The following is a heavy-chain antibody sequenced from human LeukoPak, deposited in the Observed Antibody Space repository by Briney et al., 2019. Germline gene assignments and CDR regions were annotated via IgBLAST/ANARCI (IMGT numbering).Heavy chain of an antibody. D-gene: IGHD3-9*01. CDR3: ARGRYDIYGVAGRRGYYYYMDV. Sequence: PSETLSLTCAVYGGSFSGYYWSWIRQPPGKGLEWIGEINHSGSTNYNPSLKSRVTIPVDTSKNQFSLKLSSVTAADRAVYYCARGRYDIYGVAGRRGYYYYMDVWGKGTTVTVSS. CDR2: INHSGST. J-gene: IGHJ6*03. V-gene: IGHV4-34*01. CDR1: GGSFSGYY.